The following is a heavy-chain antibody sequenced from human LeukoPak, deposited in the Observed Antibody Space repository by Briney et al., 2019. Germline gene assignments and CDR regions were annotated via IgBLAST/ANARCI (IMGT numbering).Heavy chain of an antibody. D-gene: IGHD1-1*01. Sequence: GGSLRLTCAASGFTFSSYGMHWVRQAPGKGLGWVAVIWYDGSNKYYADSVKGRFTISRDNSKNTLYLQMNSLRAEDTAVYYCATDLEDAFDIWGQGTMVTVSS. V-gene: IGHV3-33*01. CDR2: IWYDGSNK. CDR1: GFTFSSYG. J-gene: IGHJ3*02. CDR3: ATDLEDAFDI.